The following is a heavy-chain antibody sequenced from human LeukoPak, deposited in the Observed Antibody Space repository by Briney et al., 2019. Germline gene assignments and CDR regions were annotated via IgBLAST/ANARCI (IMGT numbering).Heavy chain of an antibody. CDR2: IITIFDTG. V-gene: IGHV1-69*06. CDR1: GGTFSNYA. J-gene: IGHJ4*02. D-gene: IGHD3-10*01. Sequence: SVKVSCKASGGTFSNYAISWVRQAPGQGLEWMGGIITIFDTGNYAQKFQGRVTITADKSTSTAYMELSSLRSEDTAVYYCARHLLWFGELSGGFDYWGQGTLVTVSS. CDR3: ARHLLWFGELSGGFDY.